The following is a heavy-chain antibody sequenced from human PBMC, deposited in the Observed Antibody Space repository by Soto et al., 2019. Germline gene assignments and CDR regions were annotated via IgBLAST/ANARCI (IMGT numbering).Heavy chain of an antibody. Sequence: QVQLVESGGGVVQPGRSLRLSCAASGFTFSSYGMHWVRQAPGKGLEWVAVIWYDGSNKYYADSVKGRFTISRDNSKNTRYLQMNSLRAEDTAVYYCARALVLYGDYLDSVGGPDYWGQGTLVTVSS. J-gene: IGHJ4*02. CDR1: GFTFSSYG. CDR2: IWYDGSNK. D-gene: IGHD4-17*01. CDR3: ARALVLYGDYLDSVGGPDY. V-gene: IGHV3-33*01.